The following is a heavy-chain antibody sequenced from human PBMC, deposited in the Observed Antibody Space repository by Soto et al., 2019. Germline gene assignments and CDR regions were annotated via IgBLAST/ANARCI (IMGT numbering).Heavy chain of an antibody. CDR1: GFTFDDYA. D-gene: IGHD6-6*01. CDR3: AKALTGSSILDY. Sequence: EVQLVESGGGLVQPGRSLRLSCAASGFTFDDYAMHWVRQAPGKGLEWVSGISGSGGSTYYADSVKGRFTISRDNSKNTLYLQMNSLRAEDTAVYYCAKALTGSSILDYWGQGTLVTVSS. J-gene: IGHJ4*02. V-gene: IGHV3-23*04. CDR2: ISGSGGST.